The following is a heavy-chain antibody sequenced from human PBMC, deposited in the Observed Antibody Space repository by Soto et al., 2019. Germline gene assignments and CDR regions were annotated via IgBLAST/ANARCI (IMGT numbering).Heavy chain of an antibody. V-gene: IGHV1-69*13. CDR1: GGTFNSYA. Sequence: ASVKVSCKASGGTFNSYAINWVRQAPGQGLEWMGVIIPIFGTSNYSQRFQGRVTINADESTSTAYMELSSLRSEDTAVYYCAFQTEVGQGTYFDYWGQGTLVTVSS. J-gene: IGHJ4*02. D-gene: IGHD2-15*01. CDR2: IIPIFGTS. CDR3: AFQTEVGQGTYFDY.